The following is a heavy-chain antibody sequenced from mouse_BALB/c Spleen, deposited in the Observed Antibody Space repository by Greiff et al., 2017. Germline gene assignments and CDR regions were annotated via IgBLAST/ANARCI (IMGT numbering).Heavy chain of an antibody. CDR2: INPSSGYT. Sequence: VQRVESGAELARPGASVKMSCKASGYTFTSYTMHWVKQRPGQGLEWIGYINPSSGYTNYNQKFKDKATLTADKSSSTAYMQLSSLTSEDSAVYYCARSERALDYWGQGTTLTVSS. V-gene: IGHV1-4*01. CDR1: GYTFTSYT. D-gene: IGHD3-3*01. CDR3: ARSERALDY. J-gene: IGHJ2*01.